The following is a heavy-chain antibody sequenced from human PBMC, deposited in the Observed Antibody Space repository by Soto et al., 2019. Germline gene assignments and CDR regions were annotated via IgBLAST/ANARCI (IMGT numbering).Heavy chain of an antibody. Sequence: GGSLRLSCAASGFTFSNAWMSWVRQAPGKGLEWVGRIKSKTDGETTDYAAPVKGRFTISRDDSKNTLYLQMNSLKTEVTAVDYCTTGSRGSSYFDYWGQGTLVTVSS. V-gene: IGHV3-15*01. D-gene: IGHD1-26*01. J-gene: IGHJ4*02. CDR2: IKSKTDGETT. CDR3: TTGSRGSSYFDY. CDR1: GFTFSNAW.